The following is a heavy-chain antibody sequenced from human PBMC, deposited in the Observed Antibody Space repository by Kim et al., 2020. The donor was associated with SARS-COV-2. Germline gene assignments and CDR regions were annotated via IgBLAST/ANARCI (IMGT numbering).Heavy chain of an antibody. CDR2: VNGDGRYT. V-gene: IGHV3-74*01. J-gene: IGHJ4*02. Sequence: GGSLRLSCAASGFTFSGYWMHWVRQAPGKGLVWVSRVNGDGRYTNYADSVKGRFSISRDNAKSTLYLQMNSLRAEDTAVYCCARGTVAPAGTDFWGQGTLVTVSS. D-gene: IGHD6-13*01. CDR1: GFTFSGYW. CDR3: ARGTVAPAGTDF.